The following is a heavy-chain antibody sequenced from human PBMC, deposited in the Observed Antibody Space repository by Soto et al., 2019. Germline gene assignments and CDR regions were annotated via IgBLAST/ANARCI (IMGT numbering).Heavy chain of an antibody. Sequence: QVQLVQSGAEVKKPGSSVKVSCKASGGTFSSYTISWVRQAPGQGLEWMGRIIPILGIANYAQKFQGRVTITAAKSTSTTHMEFSSLRPEDTAVYYCARDRSNSDGYVDYYYDMDVWVHGSTVTVSS. CDR1: GGTFSSYT. V-gene: IGHV1-69*08. CDR2: IIPILGIA. D-gene: IGHD5-18*01. CDR3: ARDRSNSDGYVDYYYDMDV. J-gene: IGHJ6*02.